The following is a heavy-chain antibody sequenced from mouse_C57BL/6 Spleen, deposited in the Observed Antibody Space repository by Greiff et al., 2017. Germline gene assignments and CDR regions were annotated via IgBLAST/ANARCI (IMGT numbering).Heavy chain of an antibody. CDR1: GFTFSSYG. D-gene: IGHD2-3*01. J-gene: IGHJ2*01. CDR3: ARDDGFFYFDY. CDR2: ISSGGSYT. V-gene: IGHV5-6*01. Sequence: EVHLVESGGDLVKPGGSLKLSCAASGFTFSSYGMSWVRQTPDKRLEWVATISSGGSYTYYPDSVKGRFTISRDNAKNTLYLQMSSLKSEDTAMYYCARDDGFFYFDYWGQGTTLTVSS.